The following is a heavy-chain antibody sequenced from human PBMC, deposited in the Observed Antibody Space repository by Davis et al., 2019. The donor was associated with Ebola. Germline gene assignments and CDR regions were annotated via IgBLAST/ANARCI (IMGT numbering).Heavy chain of an antibody. CDR2: MNSDGSSI. CDR3: ARGSSGA. V-gene: IGHV3-74*01. Sequence: GESLKISCAASGFTFSSHWMHWVRQAPGKGPVWISRMNSDGSSISYADFVKGRFTISRDNAKNSLYLQMNSLRAEDTAVYYCARGSSGAWGQGTLVTVSS. CDR1: GFTFSSHW. D-gene: IGHD3-22*01. J-gene: IGHJ4*02.